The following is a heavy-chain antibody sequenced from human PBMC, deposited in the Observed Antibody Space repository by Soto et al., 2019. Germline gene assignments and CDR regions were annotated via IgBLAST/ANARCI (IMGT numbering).Heavy chain of an antibody. CDR3: ARDWRDLGDFNWFDP. CDR2: ISASSASI. J-gene: IGHJ5*02. V-gene: IGHV3-21*01. CDR1: GFTFETYG. Sequence: PGGSLRLSCKASGFTFETYGINWVRQAPGKGLEWVASISASSASIYYADSLGGRFTISRDNANNSVSLLMKRLRHEDTAMYYCARDWRDLGDFNWFDPWGQGTLVTVSS. D-gene: IGHD4-17*01.